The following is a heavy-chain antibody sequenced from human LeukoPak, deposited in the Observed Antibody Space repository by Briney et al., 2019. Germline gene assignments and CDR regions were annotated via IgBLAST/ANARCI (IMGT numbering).Heavy chain of an antibody. CDR2: IYYSGST. CDR3: ARVYCSGGSCYSFDY. V-gene: IGHV4-39*07. J-gene: IGHJ4*02. CDR1: GGSISSNSYC. D-gene: IGHD2-15*01. Sequence: SETLSLTCAVSGGSISSNSYCWGWIRQPPGKGLEWIGSIYYSGSTYYNPSLKSRVTISVDTSKNQFSLKLSSVTAADTAVYYCARVYCSGGSCYSFDYWGQGTLVTVSS.